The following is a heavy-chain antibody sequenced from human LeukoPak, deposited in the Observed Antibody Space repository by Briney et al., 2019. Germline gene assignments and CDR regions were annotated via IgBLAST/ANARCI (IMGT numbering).Heavy chain of an antibody. J-gene: IGHJ6*02. Sequence: ASVKVSCKASGYTFTGYYMHWVRQAPGQGLEWMGWINPNSGGTNYAQKFQGWVTMTRDTSISTAYMELSRLRSDDTAVYYCAREGGTTVTNYYYYYSMDVWGQGTTVTVSS. V-gene: IGHV1-2*04. CDR3: AREGGTTVTNYYYYYSMDV. CDR2: INPNSGGT. CDR1: GYTFTGYY. D-gene: IGHD4-17*01.